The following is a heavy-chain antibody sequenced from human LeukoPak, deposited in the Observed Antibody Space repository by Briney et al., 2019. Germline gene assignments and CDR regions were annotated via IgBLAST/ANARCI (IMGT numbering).Heavy chain of an antibody. CDR3: AREKLPLFGLLFVPYYFDY. CDR1: GYTFTSYG. V-gene: IGHV1-18*01. Sequence: ASVKVSCKASGYTFTSYGISRVRQAPRQGLEWMGWISAYNGNTNYAQKLQGRVTMTTDTSTSTAYMELRSLRSDDTAVYYCAREKLPLFGLLFVPYYFDYWGQGTLVTVSS. J-gene: IGHJ4*02. CDR2: ISAYNGNT. D-gene: IGHD2-21*01.